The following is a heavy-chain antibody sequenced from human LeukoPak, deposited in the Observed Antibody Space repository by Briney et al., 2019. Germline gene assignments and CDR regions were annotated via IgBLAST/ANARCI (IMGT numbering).Heavy chain of an antibody. D-gene: IGHD3-10*02. J-gene: IGHJ4*02. CDR1: GFTFDDYA. CDR2: ISWNSGSI. Sequence: PGGSLRLSCAASGFTFDDYAMHWVRQAPGKGLEWVSGISWNSGSIGYADSVKGRFTISRDNAKNSLYLQMNSLRAEDTALYYCAEDISVAMIGPGFDYWGQGTLVTVSS. V-gene: IGHV3-9*01. CDR3: AEDISVAMIGPGFDY.